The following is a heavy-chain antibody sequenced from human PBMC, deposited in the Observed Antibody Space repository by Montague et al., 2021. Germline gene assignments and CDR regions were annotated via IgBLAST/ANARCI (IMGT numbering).Heavy chain of an antibody. J-gene: IGHJ4*02. D-gene: IGHD2-15*01. CDR1: GGSISSGGFY. CDR2: IYDSGST. V-gene: IGHV4-31*03. Sequence: TLSLTCSVSGGSISSGGFYWSWIRQHPGKGPEWIGSIYDSGSTNYNPSLKSRLTLSRDTSKNQVSLRLTSVTAAETAVYYCARSGGYCSGGRCDTFDYWGQRTLVTVSS. CDR3: ARSGGYCSGGRCDTFDY.